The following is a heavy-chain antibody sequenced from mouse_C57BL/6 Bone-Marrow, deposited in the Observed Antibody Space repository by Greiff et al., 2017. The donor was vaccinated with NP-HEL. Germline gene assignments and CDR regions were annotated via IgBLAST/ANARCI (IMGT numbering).Heavy chain of an antibody. Sequence: VHVKQSGPELVKPGASVKIPCKASGYTFTDYNMDWVKQSHGKSLEWIGDINPNNGGTIYNQKFKGKATLTVDKSSSTAYMELRSLTSEDTAVYYCARERLTGTGAMDYWGQGTSVTVSS. J-gene: IGHJ4*01. V-gene: IGHV1-18*01. D-gene: IGHD4-1*01. CDR3: ARERLTGTGAMDY. CDR2: INPNNGGT. CDR1: GYTFTDYN.